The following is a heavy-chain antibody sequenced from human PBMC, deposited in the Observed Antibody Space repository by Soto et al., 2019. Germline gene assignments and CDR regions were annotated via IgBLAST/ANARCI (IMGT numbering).Heavy chain of an antibody. CDR2: ISGSGGNT. CDR3: AKTPRDCSGGICYANYGMDV. Sequence: TGGSLRLSCAASGFTFSSYTMRWGRPAPGEGLGGGLTISGSGGNTYYADSVKGRFTISRDNSKNTLYLQMNSLRVEDTAAYYCAKTPRDCSGGICYANYGMDVWGQGTTVTVSS. D-gene: IGHD2-15*01. CDR1: GFTFSSYT. V-gene: IGHV3-23*01. J-gene: IGHJ6*02.